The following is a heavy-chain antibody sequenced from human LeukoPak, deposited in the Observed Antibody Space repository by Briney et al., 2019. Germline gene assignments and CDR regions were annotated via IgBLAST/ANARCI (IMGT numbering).Heavy chain of an antibody. CDR1: GGSISSYY. V-gene: IGHV4-4*07. J-gene: IGHJ6*03. CDR3: AGDYSSLSGLGYYYYMDV. CDR2: IYTSGGT. D-gene: IGHD6-6*01. Sequence: PSETLSLTCTGSGGSISSYYWSWIRQPAGKGLEWIGRIYTSGGTNYNPSLKSRVTMSVDTSKNQFSLKLSSVTAADTAVYYCAGDYSSLSGLGYYYYMDVWGKGTTVTVSS.